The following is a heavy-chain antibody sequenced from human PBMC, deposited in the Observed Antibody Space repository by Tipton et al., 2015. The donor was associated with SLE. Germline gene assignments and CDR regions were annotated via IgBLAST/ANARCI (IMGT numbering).Heavy chain of an antibody. V-gene: IGHV4-34*01. J-gene: IGHJ4*02. CDR2: INHSGST. CDR1: GGSFSGYY. Sequence: TLSLTCAVYGGSFSGYYWSWIRQPPGKGLEWIGEINHSGSTNYNPSPKSRVTISVDTSKNQFSLKLSSVTAADTAVYYCAGQATGTTSVDYWGQGTLVTVSS. CDR3: AGQATGTTSVDY. D-gene: IGHD1-1*01.